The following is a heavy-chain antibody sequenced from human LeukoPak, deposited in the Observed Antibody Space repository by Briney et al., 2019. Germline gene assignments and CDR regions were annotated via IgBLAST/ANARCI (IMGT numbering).Heavy chain of an antibody. J-gene: IGHJ6*02. CDR1: GGSISSYY. CDR2: IYYSGST. CDR3: ARDSRGYSYGYPGNYYYYGMDV. Sequence: SETLSLTCTVSGGSISSYYWGWIRQPPGKGLEWIGYIYYSGSTNYNPSLKSRVTISVDTSKNQFSLKLSSVTAADTAVYYCARDSRGYSYGYPGNYYYYGMDVWGQGTTVTVSS. V-gene: IGHV4-59*01. D-gene: IGHD5-18*01.